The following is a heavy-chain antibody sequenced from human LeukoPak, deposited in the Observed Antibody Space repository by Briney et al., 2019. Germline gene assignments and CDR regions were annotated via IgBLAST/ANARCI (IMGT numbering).Heavy chain of an antibody. CDR2: INHSGST. CDR3: ARRLFSSWYTLDNWFDP. J-gene: IGHJ5*02. CDR1: FASFSGYY. Sequence: PSETLSLVCAVYFASFSGYYWGWLRQPPRKGLEWLGEINHSGSTNYNPSLKSRVTISVDTSKNQFSLKLSSVTAADTAVYYCARRLFSSWYTLDNWFDPWGQGTRVTVSS. D-gene: IGHD6-13*01. V-gene: IGHV4-34*01.